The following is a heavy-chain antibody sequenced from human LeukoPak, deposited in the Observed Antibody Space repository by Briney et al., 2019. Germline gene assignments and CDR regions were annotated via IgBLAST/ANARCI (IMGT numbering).Heavy chain of an antibody. J-gene: IGHJ4*02. CDR1: GFSFSSYH. CDR2: IFPDGHQE. CDR3: ARWRWQQSEFDL. D-gene: IGHD5-24*01. V-gene: IGHV3-7*01. Sequence: GGSLRLSCVASGFSFSSYHMSWVRQAPGKGLVCVAHIFPDGHQESCDASVRGRFTVSRDNAKNSVFLQMNSLRVEDTAIYYCARWRWQQSEFDLWGQGALVTVSS.